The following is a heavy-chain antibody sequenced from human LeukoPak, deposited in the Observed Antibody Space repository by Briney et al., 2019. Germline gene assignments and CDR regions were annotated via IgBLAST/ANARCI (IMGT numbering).Heavy chain of an antibody. CDR2: ISAYNGNT. V-gene: IGHV1-18*01. Sequence: ASVKVSCKASGYTFTSYGISWVRQAPGQGLEWMGWISAYNGNTNYAQKLQGRVTMTTDTSTSTAYMELRSLRSDDTAVYYCARDSITTVRGVIITSWFDPWGQGTLVTVSS. CDR1: GYTFTSYG. D-gene: IGHD3-10*01. CDR3: ARDSITTVRGVIITSWFDP. J-gene: IGHJ5*02.